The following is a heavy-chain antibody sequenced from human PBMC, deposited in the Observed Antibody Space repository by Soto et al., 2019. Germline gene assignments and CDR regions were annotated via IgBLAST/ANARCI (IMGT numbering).Heavy chain of an antibody. J-gene: IGHJ4*02. D-gene: IGHD3-9*01. CDR1: GGSISSYY. V-gene: IGHV4-59*01. CDR2: IYYSGST. CDR3: AGLDYDILTGYSY. Sequence: SGTLSLTCTVSGGSISSYYWSWIRQPPGKGLEWIGYIYYSGSTNYNPSLKSRVTISVDTSKNQFSPKLSSVTAADTAVYYCAGLDYDILTGYSYWGQGTLVTVSS.